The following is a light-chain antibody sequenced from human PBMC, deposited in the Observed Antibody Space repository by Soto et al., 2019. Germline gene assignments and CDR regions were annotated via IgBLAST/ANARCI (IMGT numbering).Light chain of an antibody. Sequence: QSALTQPASVSGSPGQSITISCTGTSSDVGSYNLVSWYQQHPSKAPKLMIYEGSKRPSGVSNRFSSSKSGNTASLTISGLQAEDEADYYCCSYAGSSTVVFGGGTKLTVL. CDR1: SSDVGSYNL. CDR3: CSYAGSSTVV. V-gene: IGLV2-23*01. J-gene: IGLJ2*01. CDR2: EGS.